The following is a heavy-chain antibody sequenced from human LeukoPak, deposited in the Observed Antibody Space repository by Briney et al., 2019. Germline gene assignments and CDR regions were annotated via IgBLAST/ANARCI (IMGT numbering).Heavy chain of an antibody. V-gene: IGHV3-23*01. Sequence: QPGGSLRLSCAASGFTFSSYAMSWVRQAPGKGLEWVSAISGSGGSTYYADSVKGRFTISRDNSKNTLYLQMNSLRAEDTAVYYCAKDRARYFDWSPKGYYFDYWGQGTLVTVSS. D-gene: IGHD3-9*01. CDR2: ISGSGGST. CDR1: GFTFSSYA. J-gene: IGHJ4*02. CDR3: AKDRARYFDWSPKGYYFDY.